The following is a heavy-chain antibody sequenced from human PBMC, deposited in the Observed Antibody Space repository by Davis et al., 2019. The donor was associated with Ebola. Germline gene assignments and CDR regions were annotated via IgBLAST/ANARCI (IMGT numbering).Heavy chain of an antibody. V-gene: IGHV3-43D*03. CDR1: GFTFDDYA. CDR2: ISWDGGST. D-gene: IGHD6-19*01. CDR3: AKDKMIAVAGMTYYYYGMDV. J-gene: IGHJ6*02. Sequence: GESLKISCAASGFTFDDYAMHWVRQAPGKGLEWVSLISWDGGSTYYADSVKGRFTISRDNSKNSLYLQMNSLRAEDTALYYCAKDKMIAVAGMTYYYYGMDVWGQGTTVTVSS.